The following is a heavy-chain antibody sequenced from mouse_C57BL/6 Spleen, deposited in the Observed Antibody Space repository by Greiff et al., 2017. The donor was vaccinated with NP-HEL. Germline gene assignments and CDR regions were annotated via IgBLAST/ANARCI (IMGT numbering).Heavy chain of an antibody. V-gene: IGHV1-82*01. Sequence: VQLQQSGPELVKPGASVKISCKASGYAFSSSWMNWVKQRPGKGLEWIGRIYPGDGDTNYNGKFKGKATLTADKSSSTAYMQLSSLTSEDSAVYFCARETMVTRGFAYWGQGTLVTVSA. D-gene: IGHD2-2*01. CDR1: GYAFSSSW. CDR2: IYPGDGDT. J-gene: IGHJ3*01. CDR3: ARETMVTRGFAY.